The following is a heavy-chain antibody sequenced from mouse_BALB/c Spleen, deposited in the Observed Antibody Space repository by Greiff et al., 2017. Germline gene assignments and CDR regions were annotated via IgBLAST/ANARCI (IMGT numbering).Heavy chain of an antibody. J-gene: IGHJ4*01. V-gene: IGHV1-7*01. D-gene: IGHD1-1*01. CDR1: GYTFTSYW. CDR3: ARYYGSSYDYAMDY. Sequence: QVQLQQSGAELAKPGASVKMSCKASGYTFTSYWMHWVKQRPGQGLEWIGYINPSTGYTEYNQKFKDKATLTADKSSSTAYMQLSSLTSEDSAVYYCARYYGSSYDYAMDYWGQGTSVTVSS. CDR2: INPSTGYT.